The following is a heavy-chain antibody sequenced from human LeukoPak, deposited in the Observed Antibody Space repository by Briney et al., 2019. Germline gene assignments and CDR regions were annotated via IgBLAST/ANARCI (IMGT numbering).Heavy chain of an antibody. Sequence: SETLSLTCAVYGGSFSGYYWSWIRQPPGKGLEWIGEINHSGSTNYNPSLKGRVTISVDTSKNQFSLKLSSVTAADTAVYYCARAFTYYYDSSGYYSWGQGTLVTVSS. J-gene: IGHJ4*02. V-gene: IGHV4-34*01. D-gene: IGHD3-22*01. CDR1: GGSFSGYY. CDR2: INHSGST. CDR3: ARAFTYYYDSSGYYS.